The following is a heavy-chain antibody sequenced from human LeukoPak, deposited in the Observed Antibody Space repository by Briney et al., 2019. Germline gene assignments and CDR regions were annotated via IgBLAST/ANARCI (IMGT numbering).Heavy chain of an antibody. V-gene: IGHV3-30-3*01. Sequence: GGSLRLSCAASGFTFNDYAMYWVRQAPGKGLEWVTLISYDGYDKSYADSVRGRFTVSRDNAKKSLYLQMNSLRPEDTALYFCARDINTYYYGNKEGYFDFWGQGTLVTVSS. CDR3: ARDINTYYYGNKEGYFDF. D-gene: IGHD3-10*01. CDR1: GFTFNDYA. CDR2: ISYDGYDK. J-gene: IGHJ4*02.